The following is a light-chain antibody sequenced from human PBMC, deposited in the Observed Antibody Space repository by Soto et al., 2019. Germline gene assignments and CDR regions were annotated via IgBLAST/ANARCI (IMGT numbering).Light chain of an antibody. CDR3: QQYGGSPRT. CDR2: GAS. J-gene: IGKJ1*01. V-gene: IGKV3-20*01. Sequence: EIVLTQSPGTLSLSPGERATLSCRASQSVSSNYLAWYQQKSGQAPRLLIYGASSRATGIPDRFSDSGSGTDFTLTISRLEPEDFAVYYCQQYGGSPRTLGQGTKVEIK. CDR1: QSVSSNY.